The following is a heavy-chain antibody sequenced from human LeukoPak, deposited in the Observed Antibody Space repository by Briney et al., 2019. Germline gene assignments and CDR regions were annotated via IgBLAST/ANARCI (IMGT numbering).Heavy chain of an antibody. CDR1: GFTFTTYW. J-gene: IGHJ4*02. D-gene: IGHD1-26*01. CDR3: AKYGIVGATGGQAFDY. CDR2: IKQDGSEQ. Sequence: GGSLRLSCAASGFTFTTYWMGWVRQAPGKGLEWVANIKQDGSEQYYVDSVKGRFTISRDNAKNSLSLQMNSLRAEDTAVYYCAKYGIVGATGGQAFDYWGQGTLVTVSS. V-gene: IGHV3-7*01.